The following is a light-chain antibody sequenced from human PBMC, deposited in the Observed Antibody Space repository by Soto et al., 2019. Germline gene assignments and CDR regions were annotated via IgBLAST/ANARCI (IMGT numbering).Light chain of an antibody. CDR3: QSYDDGLSSSV. V-gene: IGLV1-40*01. CDR1: SSNIGAGYA. J-gene: IGLJ2*01. CDR2: NND. Sequence: QSVLTQPPSVSVAPGQRVTISCTGTSSNIGAGYALHWYQQLPGTAPKLLIYNNDNRPSGVPDRISASNSGTSASLAITGLQAEDEAHYYCQSYDDGLSSSVFGGGTKLTVL.